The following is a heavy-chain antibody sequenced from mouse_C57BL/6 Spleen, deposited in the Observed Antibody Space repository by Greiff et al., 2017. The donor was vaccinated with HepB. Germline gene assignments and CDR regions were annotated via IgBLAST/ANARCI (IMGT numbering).Heavy chain of an antibody. D-gene: IGHD1-1*01. CDR3: ARSKGYGSYYFDY. V-gene: IGHV1-82*01. Sequence: VKLQESGPELVKPGASVKISCKASGYAFSSSWMNWVKQRPGKGLEWIGRIYPGDGDTNYNGKFKGKATLTADKSSSTAYMQLSSLTSEDSAVYFCARSKGYGSYYFDYWGQGTTLTVSS. CDR1: GYAFSSSW. J-gene: IGHJ2*01. CDR2: IYPGDGDT.